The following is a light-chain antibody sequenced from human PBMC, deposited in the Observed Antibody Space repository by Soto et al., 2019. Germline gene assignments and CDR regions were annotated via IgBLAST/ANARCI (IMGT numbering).Light chain of an antibody. CDR3: QQYNNWPPN. CDR1: QSVSSN. J-gene: IGKJ5*01. V-gene: IGKV3-15*01. Sequence: EIVLTQSPGTLSLSPGERATLSCRASQSVSSNLAWYQQRPGQAPRLLIYGASTRASGVPDRFSGSGSGTEFTLTVSSLQSEDIAVYFCQQYNNWPPNFGQGTRLEIK. CDR2: GAS.